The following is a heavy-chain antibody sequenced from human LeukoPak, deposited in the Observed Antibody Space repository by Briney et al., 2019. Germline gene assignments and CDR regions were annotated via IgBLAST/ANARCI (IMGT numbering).Heavy chain of an antibody. J-gene: IGHJ3*02. CDR3: AKDRYSSGWYDAFDI. V-gene: IGHV3-21*04. D-gene: IGHD6-19*01. Sequence: GGSLRLSCAASGFTFSSYSMNWVRQAPGKGLEWVSSISSSSGYIYYADSVKGRSTISRDNAKNSLYLQMNSLRAEDTALYYCAKDRYSSGWYDAFDIWGQGTMVTVSS. CDR1: GFTFSSYS. CDR2: ISSSSGYI.